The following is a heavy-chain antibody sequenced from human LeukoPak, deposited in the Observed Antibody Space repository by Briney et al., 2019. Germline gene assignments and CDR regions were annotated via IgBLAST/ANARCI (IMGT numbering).Heavy chain of an antibody. CDR3: ASPKYNNGSEVLRYFDY. J-gene: IGHJ4*02. CDR1: GGSFSGYY. Sequence: SETLSLTCAVYGGSFSGYYWSWIRQPPGKGLEWIGEINHSGSTNYNPSLKSRVTISVDTSKNQFSLKLSSVTAADTAVYYCASPKYNNGSEVLRYFDYWGQGTLVTVSS. CDR2: INHSGST. D-gene: IGHD6-19*01. V-gene: IGHV4-34*01.